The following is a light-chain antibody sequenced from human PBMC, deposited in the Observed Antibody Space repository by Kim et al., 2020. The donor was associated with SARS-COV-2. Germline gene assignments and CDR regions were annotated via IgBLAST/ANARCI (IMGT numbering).Light chain of an antibody. J-gene: IGKJ4*01. V-gene: IGKV3-11*01. CDR1: KSVSTY. CDR2: DAS. CDR3: QQRSNWPPT. Sequence: DTVLTQFPATLSLSPGERATLSCKASKSVSTYLAWYQHKPGQAPRHLIHDASSRATGIPPRFSGSGSGTDFTLTVTSLEPEAFAIYYCQQRSNWPPTFGGGTKLEI.